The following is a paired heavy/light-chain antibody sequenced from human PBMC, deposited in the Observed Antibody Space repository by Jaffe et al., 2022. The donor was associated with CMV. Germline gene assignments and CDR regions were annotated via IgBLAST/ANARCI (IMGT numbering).Light chain of an antibody. CDR1: SSNIGARYD. J-gene: IGLJ1*01. CDR3: QSYDSSLTSYV. Sequence: QTVLTQPPSVSGAPGQRVTIPCTGGSSNIGARYDVHWYQQHPGRAPKLLIYGYTNRPSGVPDRFSGSKSGTSASLAITGLQAEDEAYYYCQSYDSSLTSYVFGTGTKVTVL. CDR2: GYT. V-gene: IGLV1-40*01.
Heavy chain of an antibody. CDR3: ARLIYSSSTYYSEY. J-gene: IGHJ4*02. D-gene: IGHD6-13*01. Sequence: EVQLVQSGAEVKKPGESLRISCQGSGFGFTNFWIGWVRQMPGKGLEWMGKIDPSDSYTDYSPSFRGHVTMSADKSISTAFLQWSSLKASDTAVYYCARLIYSSSTYYSEYWGQGTLVTVSS. CDR2: IDPSDSYT. CDR1: GFGFTNFW. V-gene: IGHV5-10-1*03.